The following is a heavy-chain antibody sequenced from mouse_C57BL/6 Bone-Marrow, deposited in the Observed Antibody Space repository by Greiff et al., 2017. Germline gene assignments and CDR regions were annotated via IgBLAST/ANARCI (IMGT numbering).Heavy chain of an antibody. D-gene: IGHD1-1*01. J-gene: IGHJ3*01. CDR2: IHPNSGST. CDR1: GYTFTSYW. V-gene: IGHV1-64*01. CDR3: ENYYGSSGFAY. Sequence: QVQLQQPGAELVKPGASVKLSCKASGYTFTSYWMHWVKQRPGQGLEWIGMIHPNSGSTNYTEKFKSKATLTVDTSSSTAYMQLSSLTSEDSAVYYCENYYGSSGFAYWGQGTLVTVSA.